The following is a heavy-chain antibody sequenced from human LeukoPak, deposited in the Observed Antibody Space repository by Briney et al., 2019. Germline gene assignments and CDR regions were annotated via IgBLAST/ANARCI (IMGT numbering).Heavy chain of an antibody. CDR2: IDRDGLRE. J-gene: IGHJ5*02. Sequence: PGGSLRLSCTASTRYFTNYWMHWVRQVPGKGLAWLSRIDRDGLREDYADSVKGRFTISRDNSKNTLYLQMNSLRPEDTAVYYCAKDYSKTSYYGSGTYYRPNWFDPWGQGTLVIVSS. V-gene: IGHV3-74*01. CDR3: AKDYSKTSYYGSGTYYRPNWFDP. D-gene: IGHD3-10*01. CDR1: TRYFTNYW.